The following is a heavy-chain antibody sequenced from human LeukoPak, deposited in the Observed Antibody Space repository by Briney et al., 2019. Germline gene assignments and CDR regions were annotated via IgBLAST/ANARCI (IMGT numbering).Heavy chain of an antibody. V-gene: IGHV3-21*01. CDR3: ARAADYYDSSGYSYYFDY. J-gene: IGHJ4*02. Sequence: GGSLRLSCAASGFTFSSYRMNWVRQAPGKGLEWVSTISSSSSYIYYADSVKGRFTISRDDAKNSLYLQMNSLRAEDTAVYYCARAADYYDSSGYSYYFDYWGQGTLVTVSS. D-gene: IGHD3-22*01. CDR1: GFTFSSYR. CDR2: ISSSSSYI.